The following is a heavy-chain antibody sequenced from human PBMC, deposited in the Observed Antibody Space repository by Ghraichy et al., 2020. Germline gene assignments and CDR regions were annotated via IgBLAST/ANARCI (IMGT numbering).Heavy chain of an antibody. CDR3: ARSHTVIDY. J-gene: IGHJ4*02. D-gene: IGHD4-17*01. CDR2: ISSSGSTI. V-gene: IGHV3-48*03. Sequence: GGSLRLSCAASGFTFSSYEMNWVRQAPGKGLEWVSYISSSGSTIYYADSVKGRFTISGDNAKNSLYLQMNSLRAEDTAVYYCARSHTVIDYWGQGTLVTVSS. CDR1: GFTFSSYE.